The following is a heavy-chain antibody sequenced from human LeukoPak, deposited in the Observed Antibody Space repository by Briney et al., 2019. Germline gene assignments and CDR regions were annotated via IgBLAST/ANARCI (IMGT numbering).Heavy chain of an antibody. D-gene: IGHD3-9*01. CDR2: MNPNSGNT. CDR1: GYAFTSYD. V-gene: IGHV1-8*01. Sequence: GASVKVSCKASGYAFTSYDINWVRQATGQGLEWMGWMNPNSGNTGYAQKFQGRVTMTRNTSISTAYMELSSLRSEDTAVYYCARCKESRDYDILTGYSIQRTVGFDPWGQGTLVTVSS. CDR3: ARCKESRDYDILTGYSIQRTVGFDP. J-gene: IGHJ5*02.